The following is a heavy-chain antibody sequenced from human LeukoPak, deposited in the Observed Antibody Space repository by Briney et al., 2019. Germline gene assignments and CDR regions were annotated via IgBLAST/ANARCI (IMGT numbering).Heavy chain of an antibody. Sequence: GESLSLSCAASGFTVNNYYMTWVGLASAKGLDGVSVIYSGGRTYYSDSVKGRFTISRDDFKNMVYLQMNSLRAEDTALYYCARGGCSTISCSDLYYYYYYMDVWGKGTTVTVSS. CDR1: GFTVNNYY. D-gene: IGHD1-26*01. J-gene: IGHJ6*03. CDR3: ARGGCSTISCSDLYYYYYYMDV. CDR2: IYSGGRT. V-gene: IGHV3-53*01.